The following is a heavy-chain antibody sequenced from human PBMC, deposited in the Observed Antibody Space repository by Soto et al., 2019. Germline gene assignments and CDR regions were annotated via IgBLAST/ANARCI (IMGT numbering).Heavy chain of an antibody. Sequence: PGGSLRLSCAASGFTFDDYAMHWVRQAPGKGLEWVSGISWNSGSIGYADSVKGRFTISRDNAKNSLYLQMNSLRAEDTALYYCAKATGPGGVTAHDPLDIWGQGTMVTVSS. V-gene: IGHV3-9*01. CDR2: ISWNSGSI. CDR1: GFTFDDYA. J-gene: IGHJ3*02. CDR3: AKATGPGGVTAHDPLDI. D-gene: IGHD2-21*02.